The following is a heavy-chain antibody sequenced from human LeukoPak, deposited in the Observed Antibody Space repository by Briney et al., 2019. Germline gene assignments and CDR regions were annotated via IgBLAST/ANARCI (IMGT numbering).Heavy chain of an antibody. CDR2: ISSSSIYR. CDR3: ARAPVYYYEGSGFVKTSNWYFDL. V-gene: IGHV3-21*01. CDR1: GFTFNTYS. Sequence: KTGGSLRLSCAASGFTFNTYSMNWVRQAPGKGLEWVSSISSSSIYRYYADSVKGRFTISRDNVKNSVYLQMNSLRAEDTAVYYCARAPVYYYEGSGFVKTSNWYFDLWGRGTLVTVSS. J-gene: IGHJ2*01. D-gene: IGHD3-22*01.